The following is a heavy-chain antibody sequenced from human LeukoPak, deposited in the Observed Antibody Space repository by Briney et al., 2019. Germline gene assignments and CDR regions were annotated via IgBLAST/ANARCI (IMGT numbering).Heavy chain of an antibody. J-gene: IGHJ3*02. D-gene: IGHD4-23*01. CDR3: ARPPGTVVKGGAFDI. CDR1: GESFSGYY. CDR2: INQSGST. V-gene: IGHV4-34*01. Sequence: PSETLSLTCAVYGESFSGYYWSWIRQSPGKGLEWIGEINQSGSTRHNPSLNSRVTISVDTSKNQFSLNLSSVTAADTAVYYCARPPGTVVKGGAFDIWGQGTMVTVSS.